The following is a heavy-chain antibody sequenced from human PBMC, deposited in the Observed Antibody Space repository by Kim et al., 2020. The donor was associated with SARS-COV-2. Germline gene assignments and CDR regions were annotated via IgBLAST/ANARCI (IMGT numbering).Heavy chain of an antibody. CDR3: ARGGNTVTGGMDV. D-gene: IGHD4-17*01. CDR2: IYYSGST. CDR1: GGSISSGGYY. V-gene: IGHV4-31*03. J-gene: IGHJ6*02. Sequence: SETLSLTCTVSGGSISSGGYYWSWIRQHPGKGLEWIGYIYYSGSTYYNPSLKSRVTISVDTSKNQFSLKLSSVTAADTAVYYCARGGNTVTGGMDVWGQGTTVTVSS.